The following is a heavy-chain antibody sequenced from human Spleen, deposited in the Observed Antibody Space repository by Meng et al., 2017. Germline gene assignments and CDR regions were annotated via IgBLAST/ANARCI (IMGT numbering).Heavy chain of an antibody. J-gene: IGHJ4*02. D-gene: IGHD2-15*01. V-gene: IGHV1-69*04. CDR1: GGTFSSYT. CDR2: IIPILGIA. CDR3: ARDAYCSGGSCYSVYFDY. Sequence: LCQVGAEANKPGSSVKGSCKASGGTFSSYTISWVRQAPGQGLEWMGRIIPILGIANYAQKFQGRVTITADKSTSTAYMELSSLRSEDTAVYYCARDAYCSGGSCYSVYFDYWGQGTLVTVSS.